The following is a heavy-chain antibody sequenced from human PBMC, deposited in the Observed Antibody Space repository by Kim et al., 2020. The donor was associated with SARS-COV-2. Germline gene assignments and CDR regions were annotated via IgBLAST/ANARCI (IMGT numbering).Heavy chain of an antibody. V-gene: IGHV3-23*01. CDR2: IDGSDGTT. CDR1: GFTFTGHA. CDR3: LKGGWGWIWDH. J-gene: IGHJ4*02. Sequence: GGSLRLSCTTSGFTFTGHAMSWVRQAPGKGLEWVSSIDGSDGTTYYVDSVKGRFAISRDNSKNTLYLQMSTLRADDTAVYYCLKGGWGWIWDHWGQGTLV. D-gene: IGHD2-2*03.